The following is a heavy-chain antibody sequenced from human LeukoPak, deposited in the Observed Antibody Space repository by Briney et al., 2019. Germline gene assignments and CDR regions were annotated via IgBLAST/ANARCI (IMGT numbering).Heavy chain of an antibody. D-gene: IGHD4-23*01. CDR3: ARKTTVVTPAGIWFDP. Sequence: SQTLSLTCAVSGGSISSGGYSWSCIRQPPGKGLECIGYIYHSGSTYYNPSLKSRVTISVDRSKNQFSLKLSSVTAADTAVYYCARKTTVVTPAGIWFDPWGQGTLVTVSS. CDR1: GGSISSGGYS. V-gene: IGHV4-30-2*01. CDR2: IYHSGST. J-gene: IGHJ5*02.